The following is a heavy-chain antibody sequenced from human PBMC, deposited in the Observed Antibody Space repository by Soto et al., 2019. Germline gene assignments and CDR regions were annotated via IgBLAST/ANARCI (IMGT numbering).Heavy chain of an antibody. Sequence: GGSLRLSCAASGFTFSSYWMHWVRQAPGKGLVWVSRINNDGTSTNYADSVKGRFTISRDNAKNTLYLQMNGLRAEDTAVYYCARPKYNYGQGTFDYWGQGSLVTVSS. CDR1: GFTFSSYW. CDR2: INNDGTST. CDR3: ARPKYNYGQGTFDY. J-gene: IGHJ4*02. D-gene: IGHD5-18*01. V-gene: IGHV3-74*01.